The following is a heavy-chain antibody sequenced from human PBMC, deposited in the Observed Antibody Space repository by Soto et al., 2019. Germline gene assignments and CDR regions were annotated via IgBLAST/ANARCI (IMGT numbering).Heavy chain of an antibody. CDR3: ARHSNIVVVPAAMGVYNWFDP. V-gene: IGHV4-39*01. Sequence: SETLSLTCTVSGGSIISSSYYWVWIRQPPGKGLEWIGSIYYSGSTYYNPSLKSRVTISVDTSKNQFSLKLSSVTAADTAVYYCARHSNIVVVPAAMGVYNWFDPWGQGTLVTVS. D-gene: IGHD2-2*01. J-gene: IGHJ5*02. CDR1: GGSIISSSYY. CDR2: IYYSGST.